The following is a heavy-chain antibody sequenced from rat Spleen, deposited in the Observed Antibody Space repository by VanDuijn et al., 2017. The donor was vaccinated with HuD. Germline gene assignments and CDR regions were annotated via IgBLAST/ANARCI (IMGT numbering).Heavy chain of an antibody. Sequence: EVKLLESGGGLLQPGGSMRLSCAASGFTFTNYWMTWIRQAPGKGLEWVASITDTGGSTYYPDSVKGRFTISRDNAKSTLYLQMISLRSEDTATYYCTAGGGYWDYWGQGVMVTVSS. CDR2: ITDTGGST. D-gene: IGHD1-11*01. CDR3: TAGGGYWDY. J-gene: IGHJ2*01. V-gene: IGHV5-31*01. CDR1: GFTFTNYW.